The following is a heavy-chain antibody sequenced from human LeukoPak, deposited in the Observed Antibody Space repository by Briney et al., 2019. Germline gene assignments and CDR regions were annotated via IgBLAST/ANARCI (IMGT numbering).Heavy chain of an antibody. Sequence: ASVKVSCKVSGYTLTELSMHWVRQAPGKGLEWMGGFDPEDGETIYAQKFQGRVTMTEDTSTDTAYMELSSLRSEDTAVYYCATVGGGRFLEWLLLFDYWGQGTLVTVS. CDR1: GYTLTELS. V-gene: IGHV1-24*01. D-gene: IGHD3-3*01. J-gene: IGHJ4*02. CDR2: FDPEDGET. CDR3: ATVGGGRFLEWLLLFDY.